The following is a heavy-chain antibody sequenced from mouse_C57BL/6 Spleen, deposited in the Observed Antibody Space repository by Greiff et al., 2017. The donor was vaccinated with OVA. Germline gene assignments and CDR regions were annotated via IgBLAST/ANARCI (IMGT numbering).Heavy chain of an antibody. CDR2: IYPGSGST. Sequence: QVQLQQPGAELVKPGASVKMSCKASGYTFTSYWITWVKQRPGQGLEWIGDIYPGSGSTNYNEKFKSKATLTVDTSSSTAYMQLSSLTSEDSAVYYCARDTASSYYAMDYWGQGTSVTVSS. CDR1: GYTFTSYW. V-gene: IGHV1-55*01. J-gene: IGHJ4*01. CDR3: ARDTASSYYAMDY.